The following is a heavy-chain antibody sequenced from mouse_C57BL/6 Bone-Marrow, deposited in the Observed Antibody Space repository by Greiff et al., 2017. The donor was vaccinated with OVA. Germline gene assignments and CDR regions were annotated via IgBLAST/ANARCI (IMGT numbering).Heavy chain of an antibody. Sequence: EVKLVESGGDLVKPGGSLKLSCAASGFTFSSYGMSWVRQTPDKRLEWVATISSGGSYTYYPDSVKGRFTISRDNAKNTLYLQMSSLKSEDTAMYYCARQGYYYGSSPFAYWGQGTLVTVSA. D-gene: IGHD1-1*01. CDR2: ISSGGSYT. CDR3: ARQGYYYGSSPFAY. J-gene: IGHJ3*01. CDR1: GFTFSSYG. V-gene: IGHV5-6*01.